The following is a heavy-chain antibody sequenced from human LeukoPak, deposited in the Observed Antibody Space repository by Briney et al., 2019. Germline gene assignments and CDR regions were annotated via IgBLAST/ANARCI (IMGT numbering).Heavy chain of an antibody. CDR3: MKENANWGFSGTFDY. D-gene: IGHD7-27*01. Sequence: GGSLRLSCAASGFTFSSYWMHWVRHAPGKGLVWVSRINSDGSSTSYADSVKGRFTISRDNSKNTLYLQMNSLRAEHTAVYYRMKENANWGFSGTFDYWGQRTLVTVS. J-gene: IGHJ4*02. CDR1: GFTFSSYW. V-gene: IGHV3-74*01. CDR2: INSDGSST.